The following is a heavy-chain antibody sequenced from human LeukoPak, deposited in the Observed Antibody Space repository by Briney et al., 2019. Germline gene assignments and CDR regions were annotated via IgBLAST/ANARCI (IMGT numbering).Heavy chain of an antibody. CDR1: GFTFSSYG. V-gene: IGHV3-74*03. J-gene: IGHJ4*02. Sequence: GGSLRLSCAASGFTFSSYGMSWVRQTPGKGLVWVSRITSDPSNTMYADSVKGRFTISRDNAKSTLYLQMNSLRAEDSAVYYCAREIHGGLYWGQGTLVTVSS. CDR3: AREIHGGLY. CDR2: ITSDPSNT. D-gene: IGHD3-16*01.